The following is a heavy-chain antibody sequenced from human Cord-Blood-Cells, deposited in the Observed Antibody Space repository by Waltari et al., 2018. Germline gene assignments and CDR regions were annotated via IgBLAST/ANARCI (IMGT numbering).Heavy chain of an antibody. CDR1: GGSIRSSSYY. J-gene: IGHJ4*02. CDR2: IYYSGST. D-gene: IGHD3-10*01. Sequence: QLQLQESGPGLAKPSETLSLTCTVSGGSIRSSSYYWGWIRQRSGKGLEWIGSIYYSGSTYYNPSLKSRVTISVDTSKNQFSLKLSSVTAADTAVYYCARHVRTYRGFGELYYFDYWGQGTLVTVSS. CDR3: ARHVRTYRGFGELYYFDY. V-gene: IGHV4-39*01.